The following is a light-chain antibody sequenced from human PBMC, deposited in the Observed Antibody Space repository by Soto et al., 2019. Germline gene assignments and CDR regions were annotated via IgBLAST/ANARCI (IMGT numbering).Light chain of an antibody. CDR1: SSDVGSYNR. CDR3: SSYTSSSTYG. J-gene: IGLJ1*01. CDR2: EVS. V-gene: IGLV2-18*02. Sequence: QSVLTQPPSVSGSPGQSVTISCTGTSSDVGSYNRVSWYQQPPGTAPKLLIYEVSNRPSGVPDRFSGSKSGNTASLTISGLQAEDEEDYYCSSYTSSSTYGFGSGTKVTLL.